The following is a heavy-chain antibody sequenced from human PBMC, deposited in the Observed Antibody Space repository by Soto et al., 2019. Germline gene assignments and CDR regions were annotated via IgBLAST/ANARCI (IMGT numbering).Heavy chain of an antibody. Sequence: VSGGSVSSGSYSWSWIRQPAGKGLEWIGRLYTSGSTSYNPSLKSRVTMSLDRSKNQFSLKLSSVTAADTAIYYCAREESVDHSYAMDVWGQGTTVTVSS. CDR3: AREESVDHSYAMDV. CDR1: GGSVSSGSYS. CDR2: LYTSGST. J-gene: IGHJ6*02. V-gene: IGHV4-61*02.